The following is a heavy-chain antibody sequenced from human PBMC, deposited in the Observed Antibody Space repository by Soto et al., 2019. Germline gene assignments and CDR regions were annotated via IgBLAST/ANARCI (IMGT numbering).Heavy chain of an antibody. V-gene: IGHV4-31*11. D-gene: IGHD6-19*01. Sequence: LSLTCAVSGGSIISADSYWFWIRKHPGKGLEWIGYIAYSGDTYYNPSLRSRVTISADTSENKFSLTLKSVTAEDTAIYYCARYYRGSGRYFFDYWGQGTPVTVSS. CDR3: ARYYRGSGRYFFDY. CDR1: GGSIISADSY. J-gene: IGHJ4*02. CDR2: IAYSGDT.